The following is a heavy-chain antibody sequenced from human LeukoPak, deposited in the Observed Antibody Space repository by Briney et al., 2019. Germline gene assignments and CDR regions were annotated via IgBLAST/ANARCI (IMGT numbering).Heavy chain of an antibody. D-gene: IGHD3-10*01. CDR3: AKHEGSSGSYCHFHY. CDR2: ISGSGGST. J-gene: IGHJ4*02. V-gene: IGHV3-23*01. Sequence: PGGSLRLSCAASGFTFSSYAMTGVRQAPGKGLEGVYSISGSGGSTYYGDSVKGRFTISRDNSRNTLYLQMNRLRAENTALYYCAKHEGSSGSYCHFHYWGQGTLVTVSS. CDR1: GFTFSSYA.